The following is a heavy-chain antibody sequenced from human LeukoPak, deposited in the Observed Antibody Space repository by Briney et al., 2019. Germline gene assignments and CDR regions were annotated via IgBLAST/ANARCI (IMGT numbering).Heavy chain of an antibody. CDR3: ARDARSGYSYGPKVDY. CDR1: GYTFTGYY. Sequence: ASVKVSCKASGYTFTGYYMHWVRQAPGQGLEWMGWINSNSGGTNYAQKFQGRVTMPRDTSISTAYMELSRLRSDETAVYYCARDARSGYSYGPKVDYWGQGTLVTVSS. J-gene: IGHJ4*02. D-gene: IGHD5-18*01. V-gene: IGHV1-2*02. CDR2: INSNSGGT.